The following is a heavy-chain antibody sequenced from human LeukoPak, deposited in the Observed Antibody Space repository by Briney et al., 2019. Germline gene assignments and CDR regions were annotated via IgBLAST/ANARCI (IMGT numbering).Heavy chain of an antibody. CDR1: GGSISGYY. CDR3: ARLKYYDSSGYYPLFDH. Sequence: PSETLSLTCTVSGGSISGYYWSWIRQPPGKGLEWIGHIYYSGSTKNNPSLKSRVTISVDTSKNQFSLKLSSVTAADTAVYYCARLKYYDSSGYYPLFDHWGQGTLVTVSS. CDR2: IYYSGST. V-gene: IGHV4-59*08. J-gene: IGHJ4*02. D-gene: IGHD3-22*01.